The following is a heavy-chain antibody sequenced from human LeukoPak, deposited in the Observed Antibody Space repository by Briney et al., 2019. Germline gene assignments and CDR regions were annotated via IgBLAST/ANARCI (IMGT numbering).Heavy chain of an antibody. D-gene: IGHD6-19*01. V-gene: IGHV4-39*01. CDR2: IYYSGST. Sequence: SETLSLTCTVSGGSISSSSYYWGWIRQPPGKGLEWIGSIYYSGSTYYNPSLKSRVTISVDTSKNQFSLKMSSVTAADTAVYYCASPNTSGWYSFDKWGQRTLVTVSS. CDR3: ASPNTSGWYSFDK. J-gene: IGHJ4*02. CDR1: GGSISSSSYY.